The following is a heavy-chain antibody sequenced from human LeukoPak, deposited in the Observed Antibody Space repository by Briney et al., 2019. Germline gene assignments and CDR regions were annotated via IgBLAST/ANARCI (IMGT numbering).Heavy chain of an antibody. J-gene: IGHJ3*02. D-gene: IGHD2-2*02. Sequence: GGSLRLSCAASGFTFSSYSMNWVRQAPGKGLEWVSSISSSSSYIYYADSVKGRFTISRDNAKNSLYLQMNSLRAEDTAVYYCARSSPHCSSTSCYNDAFDIWGQGTMVTVSS. CDR2: ISSSSSYI. CDR1: GFTFSSYS. CDR3: ARSSPHCSSTSCYNDAFDI. V-gene: IGHV3-21*01.